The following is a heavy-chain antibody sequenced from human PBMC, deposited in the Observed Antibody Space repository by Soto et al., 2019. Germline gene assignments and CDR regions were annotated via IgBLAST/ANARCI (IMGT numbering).Heavy chain of an antibody. J-gene: IGHJ6*03. D-gene: IGHD2-2*01. CDR1: GFTFSSYS. CDR2: ISSSSYI. V-gene: IGHV3-21*01. CDR3: ARDPTYCSSTSCPQEYYYYYYMDV. Sequence: GGSLRLSCAASGFTFSSYSMNWVRQAPGKGLEWVSSISSSSYIYYADSVKGRFTISRDNAKNSLYLQMNSLRAEDTAVYYCARDPTYCSSTSCPQEYYYYYYMDVWGKGTTVTVSS.